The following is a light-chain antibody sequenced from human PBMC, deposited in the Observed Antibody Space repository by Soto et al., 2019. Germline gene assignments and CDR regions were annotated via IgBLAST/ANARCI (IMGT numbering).Light chain of an antibody. CDR3: QQYDSSGT. CDR1: QSVSSY. Sequence: EIVLTQSPATLSLSPGERATLFCRASQSVSSYFAWYQQKPGQAPNLLIYDASNRATGIPARFSGSGSGTDFTLTISSLEPEDFAVYYCQQYDSSGTFXQGTKVDIK. J-gene: IGKJ1*01. V-gene: IGKV3-11*01. CDR2: DAS.